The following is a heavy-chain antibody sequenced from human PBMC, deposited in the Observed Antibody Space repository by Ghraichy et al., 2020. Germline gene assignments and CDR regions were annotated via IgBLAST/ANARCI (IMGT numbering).Heavy chain of an antibody. CDR3: WSVYCRGDCYSYGMDV. D-gene: IGHD2-21*01. CDR2: MSAGNGNT. J-gene: IGHJ6*02. Sequence: ASVKVSCKASGHSVSTHATLWDRQAPGQRVEWLGWMSAGNGNTKYSQKFQGRVTITRDTSASIVYKELRSLRSEDTAVYYCWSVYCRGDCYSYGMDVWGQGTTVAVS. V-gene: IGHV1-3*01. CDR1: GHSVSTHA.